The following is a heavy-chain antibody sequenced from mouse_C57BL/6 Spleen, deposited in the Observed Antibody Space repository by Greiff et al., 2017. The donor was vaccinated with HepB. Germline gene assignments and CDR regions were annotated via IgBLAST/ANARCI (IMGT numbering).Heavy chain of an antibody. CDR1: GYTFTDYE. D-gene: IGHD2-3*01. J-gene: IGHJ2*01. CDR2: IDPETGGT. CDR3: TRAVDDGYYFAY. V-gene: IGHV1-15*01. Sequence: QVQLKESGAELVRPGASVTLSCKASGYTFTDYEMHWVKQTPVHGLEWIGAIDPETGGTAYNQKFKGKAILTADKSSSTAYMELRSLTSEDSAVYYCTRAVDDGYYFAYWGQGTTLTVSS.